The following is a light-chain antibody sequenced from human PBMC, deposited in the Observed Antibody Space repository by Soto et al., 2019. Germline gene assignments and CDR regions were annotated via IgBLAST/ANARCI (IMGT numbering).Light chain of an antibody. CDR2: EAS. CDR1: QGISSS. Sequence: DILMTPSPDSLAVSLGERATITCRASQGISSSLAWYQQEPGKAPKLLIYEASTLQSGVPSRFSGRGSGTDFTLTISGLQPEDFATYYCQQLNSYPFTFGQGTRLEIK. CDR3: QQLNSYPFT. J-gene: IGKJ5*01. V-gene: IGKV1-9*01.